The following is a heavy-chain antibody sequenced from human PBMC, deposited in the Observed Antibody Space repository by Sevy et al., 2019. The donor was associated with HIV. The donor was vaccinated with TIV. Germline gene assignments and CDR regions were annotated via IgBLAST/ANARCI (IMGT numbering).Heavy chain of an antibody. Sequence: GGSLRLSCAASGFTFSSYSMNWVRQAPGKGLEWVSSISSSSSYIYYADSVKGRFTISRDNAKNSLNLQMNSLRAEDTAVYYCAREPLNWNPGVGFYYGMDVWGQGTTVTVSS. D-gene: IGHD1-20*01. CDR3: AREPLNWNPGVGFYYGMDV. CDR1: GFTFSSYS. V-gene: IGHV3-21*01. J-gene: IGHJ6*02. CDR2: ISSSSSYI.